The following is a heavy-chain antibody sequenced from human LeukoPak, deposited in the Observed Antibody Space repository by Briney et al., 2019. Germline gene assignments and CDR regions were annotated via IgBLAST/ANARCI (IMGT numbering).Heavy chain of an antibody. CDR1: GYTFTSYD. CDR2: MNPTVGNT. Sequence: GASVKVSCKASGYTFTSYDINWVRQATGQGLEWMGWMNPTVGNTGYAQKLQGRVTMTRNTSINTAYMELSSLRSEDTAVYYCARGRGLYGSGSYYFASWFDPWGQGTLVTVSS. CDR3: ARGRGLYGSGSYYFASWFDP. D-gene: IGHD3-10*01. J-gene: IGHJ5*02. V-gene: IGHV1-8*01.